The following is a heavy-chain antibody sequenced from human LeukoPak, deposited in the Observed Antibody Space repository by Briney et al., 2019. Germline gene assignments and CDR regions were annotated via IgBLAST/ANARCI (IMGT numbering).Heavy chain of an antibody. D-gene: IGHD4-17*01. CDR1: GDSISSYY. Sequence: SETLSLTCTVSGDSISSYYWTWIRQPAGKGLGWIGRISSSGSSNYNPSLRSRVTMSVDTSKNQFSLKLSSVTAADTAVYYCASYGSYFDYWGQGTLVTVSS. J-gene: IGHJ4*02. V-gene: IGHV4-4*07. CDR3: ASYGSYFDY. CDR2: ISSSGSS.